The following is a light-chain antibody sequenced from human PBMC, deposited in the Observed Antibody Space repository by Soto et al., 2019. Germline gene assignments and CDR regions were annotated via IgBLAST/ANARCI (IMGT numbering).Light chain of an antibody. CDR3: QQYGGLPWT. J-gene: IGKJ1*01. V-gene: IGKV3-20*01. CDR1: RSVSAGY. CDR2: AAS. Sequence: EIVLTQTPGTLSLFPGDRATLSCRASRSVSAGYLAWYQQKPGQAPRLLIYAASRRATGIPDRFSGSGSGTDFVLTISRLEPEDLAVYYCQQYGGLPWTFGHGTKVEIK.